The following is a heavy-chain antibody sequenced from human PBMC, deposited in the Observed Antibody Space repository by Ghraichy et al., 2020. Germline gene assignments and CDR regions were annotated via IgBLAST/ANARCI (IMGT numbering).Heavy chain of an antibody. CDR1: GGSISSYY. V-gene: IGHV4-59*01. D-gene: IGHD3-22*01. Sequence: ESLNISCTVSGGSISSYYWSWIRQPPGKGLEWIGYIYYSGSTNYNPSLKSRVTISVDTPKNQFSLKLSSVTAADTAVYYCARDYYDSSGYYDYWGQGTLVTVSS. J-gene: IGHJ4*02. CDR2: IYYSGST. CDR3: ARDYYDSSGYYDY.